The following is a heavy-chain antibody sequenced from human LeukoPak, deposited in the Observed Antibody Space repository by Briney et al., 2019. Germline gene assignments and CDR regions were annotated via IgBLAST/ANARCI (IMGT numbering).Heavy chain of an antibody. V-gene: IGHV3-33*01. CDR3: ARGNQWLVN. CDR2: IWYDGSNK. Sequence: GGSLRLSCAASGFTFSSCGMHWVRQAPGKGLEWVAVIWYDGSNKYYADSVKGRFTISRDNSKNTLYLQMNSLRAEDTAVYYCARGNQWLVNWGQGTLVTVSS. J-gene: IGHJ4*02. D-gene: IGHD6-19*01. CDR1: GFTFSSCG.